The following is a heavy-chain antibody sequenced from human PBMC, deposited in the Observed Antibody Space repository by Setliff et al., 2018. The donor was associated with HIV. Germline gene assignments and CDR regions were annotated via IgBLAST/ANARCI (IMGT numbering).Heavy chain of an antibody. Sequence: PGGSLRLSCAASGFRFSTYWMTWVRQAPGKGLEWVANIKQDGSEKYYVDSVKGRFTISRDNAKNTLYLQMNSLRAEDTAVYYCALAGRAVYYWGQGTLVTVSS. J-gene: IGHJ4*02. CDR2: IKQDGSEK. CDR3: ALAGRAVYY. V-gene: IGHV3-7*01. D-gene: IGHD6-19*01. CDR1: GFRFSTYW.